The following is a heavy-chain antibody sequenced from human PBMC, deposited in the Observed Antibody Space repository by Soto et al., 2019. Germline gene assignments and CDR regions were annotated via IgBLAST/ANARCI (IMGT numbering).Heavy chain of an antibody. J-gene: IGHJ6*02. V-gene: IGHV1-69*06. CDR2: IIPIFGTA. CDR1: GGTFSSYA. CDR3: ARDRPYCTNGVCSGMDV. D-gene: IGHD2-8*01. Sequence: SVKVSCKASGGTFSSYAISWVRQAPGQGLEWMGGIIPIFGTANYAQKFQGRVTITADKSTSTAYMELSSLRPEDTAVYYCARDRPYCTNGVCSGMDVWGQGTTVT.